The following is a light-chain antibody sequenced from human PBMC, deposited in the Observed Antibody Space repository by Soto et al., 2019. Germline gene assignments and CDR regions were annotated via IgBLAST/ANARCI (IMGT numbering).Light chain of an antibody. CDR1: QNVRKW. CDR2: ETS. Sequence: DIQMTQSPSTLSASIGDRVTLTCRASQNVRKWLAWYQQKPGQTPKILIYETSTLESGVPSRVSGSGFGTEFTLTISSLQPDDFATYYCQQYYTYPWTFGQGTKVEI. V-gene: IGKV1-5*03. J-gene: IGKJ1*01. CDR3: QQYYTYPWT.